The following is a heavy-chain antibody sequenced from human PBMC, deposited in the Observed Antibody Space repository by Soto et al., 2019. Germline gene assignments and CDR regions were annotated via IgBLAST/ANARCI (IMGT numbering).Heavy chain of an antibody. CDR2: INPNSGGT. Sequence: GASVKVSCKASGYTFTGYYMHWVRQAPGQGLEWMGWINPNSGGTNYAQKFQGWVTMTRDTSTSTAYMELSRLRSDDTAVYYCARDSGITIFGVAPSPEYYMDVWGKGTTVTVSS. V-gene: IGHV1-2*04. J-gene: IGHJ6*03. CDR1: GYTFTGYY. CDR3: ARDSGITIFGVAPSPEYYMDV. D-gene: IGHD3-3*01.